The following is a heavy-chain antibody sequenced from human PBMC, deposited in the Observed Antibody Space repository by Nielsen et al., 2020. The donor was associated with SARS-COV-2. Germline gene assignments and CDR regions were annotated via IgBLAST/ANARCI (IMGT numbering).Heavy chain of an antibody. CDR3: ARASYDYVWGSYRPFDY. V-gene: IGHV7-4-1*02. Sequence: ASVKVSCKASGYTFTSYAMNWVRQAPGQGLEWMGWINTNTGNPTYAQGFTGRFVFSLDTSVSTAYLQISGLKAEDTAVYYCARASYDYVWGSYRPFDYWGQGTLVTVSS. CDR2: INTNTGNP. D-gene: IGHD3-16*02. CDR1: GYTFTSYA. J-gene: IGHJ4*02.